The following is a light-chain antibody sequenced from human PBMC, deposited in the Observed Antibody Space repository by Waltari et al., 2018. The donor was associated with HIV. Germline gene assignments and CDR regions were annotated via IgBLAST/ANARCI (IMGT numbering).Light chain of an antibody. Sequence: SYELTQPPSVSVSPGQTARITCSGDTLPKKYAHWYQQKSGQAPVLVIYEDIKRPSGIPERFSGSSSGTMANLTISGAQVEDEADYYCYSTESNGNHRVFGGGTKLTVL. CDR3: YSTESNGNHRV. V-gene: IGLV3-10*01. CDR2: EDI. J-gene: IGLJ3*02. CDR1: TLPKKY.